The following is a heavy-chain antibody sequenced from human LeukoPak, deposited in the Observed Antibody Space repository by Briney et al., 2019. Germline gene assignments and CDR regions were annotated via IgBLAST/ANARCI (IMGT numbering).Heavy chain of an antibody. D-gene: IGHD3-10*01. CDR1: GGSISSYY. V-gene: IGHV4-59*12. CDR2: IYYSGST. Sequence: SETLSLTCTVSGGSISSYYWSWIRQPPGKGLEWIGYIYYSGSTNYNPSLKSRVTISVDTSKNQFSLKLSSVTAADTAVYYCARDSPLHYYGSGSYYPYCFDYWGQGTLVTVSS. J-gene: IGHJ4*02. CDR3: ARDSPLHYYGSGSYYPYCFDY.